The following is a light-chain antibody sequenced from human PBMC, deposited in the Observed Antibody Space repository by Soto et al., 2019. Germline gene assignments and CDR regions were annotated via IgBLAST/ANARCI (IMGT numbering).Light chain of an antibody. J-gene: IGKJ1*01. CDR3: QHHNSYSQT. CDR1: QSIRHY. V-gene: IGKV1-5*01. CDR2: GAS. Sequence: DIQMTQSPLTLSASVGDRVTITCRASQSIRHYLAWYQQMPGKAPKLLIYGASTLQSRVPSRFSGSGSGTEFTLTISSLQPDDFGTYFCQHHNSYSQTFGQGTKVEIK.